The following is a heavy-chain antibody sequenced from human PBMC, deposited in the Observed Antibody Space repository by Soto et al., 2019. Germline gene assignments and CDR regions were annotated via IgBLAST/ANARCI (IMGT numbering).Heavy chain of an antibody. CDR3: GRDSGIWNDHEPFDI. J-gene: IGHJ3*02. CDR2: IYYSGST. V-gene: IGHV4-59*01. Sequence: PSETLSLTCSVSGDSISSYYWGWIRQPPGKGLEWIGYIYYSGSTNYNPSLKSRVTISLDTSKNQFSLRLTSVTAADTAVYYCGRDSGIWNDHEPFDIWGPGTMVTVSS. D-gene: IGHD1-1*01. CDR1: GDSISSYY.